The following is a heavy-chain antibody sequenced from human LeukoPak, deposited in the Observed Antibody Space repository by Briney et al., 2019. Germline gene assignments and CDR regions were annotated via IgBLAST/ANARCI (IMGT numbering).Heavy chain of an antibody. CDR3: ARHCCSGPAKRVFDI. CDR1: GGSIISSDYH. J-gene: IGHJ3*02. Sequence: SETLSLTCTVSGGSIISSDYHWGWVRQPPGKGLEWIGTISYSGNTDYNPSLRGRATISVDTSNNQFSLRLGSVTAADTAVYHCARHCCSGPAKRVFDIWGQGTMVTVSS. D-gene: IGHD2-15*01. CDR2: ISYSGNT. V-gene: IGHV4-39*01.